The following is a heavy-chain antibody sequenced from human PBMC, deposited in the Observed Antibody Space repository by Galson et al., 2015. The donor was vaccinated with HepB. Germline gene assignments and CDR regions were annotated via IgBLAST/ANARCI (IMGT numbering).Heavy chain of an antibody. V-gene: IGHV3-33*06. CDR3: AKDAYRSSYYFDS. J-gene: IGHJ4*02. Sequence: SLRLSCAASGFTFSNSGMHWVRQAPGKELEWVAVTWSDGINNYYADSVKGRFTISRDNFKNTLYLQMNSLRAEDTAVYYCAKDAYRSSYYFDSWGQGTLVTVSS. CDR1: GFTFSNSG. D-gene: IGHD3-16*01. CDR2: TWSDGINN.